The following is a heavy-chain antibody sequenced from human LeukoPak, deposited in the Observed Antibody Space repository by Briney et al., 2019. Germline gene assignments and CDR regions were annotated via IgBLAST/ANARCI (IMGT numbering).Heavy chain of an antibody. J-gene: IGHJ6*03. CDR2: IRYDGSNK. CDR1: GFTFSSYG. D-gene: IGHD6-6*01. CDR3: ARGVASSSSLSYYYYYYMDV. V-gene: IGHV3-30*02. Sequence: GGSLRLSCAASGFTFSSYGMHWVRQAPGKGLEWVAFIRYDGSNKYYADSVKGRFTISRDNSKNTLYLQMNSLRAEDTAVYYCARGVASSSSLSYYYYYYMDVWGKGTTVTVSS.